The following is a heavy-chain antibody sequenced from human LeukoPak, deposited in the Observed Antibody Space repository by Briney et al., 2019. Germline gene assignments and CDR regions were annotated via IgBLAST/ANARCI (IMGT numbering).Heavy chain of an antibody. CDR1: GDSVSSGSYY. D-gene: IGHD3-22*01. Sequence: PSYTLSLTCTVCGDSVSSGSYYWNWIRQPPGKRLEWFGYLYYSGSTNYTPSLKSRVTISVDTSKNQFSLNLSSVTAADTAMYYCARDRSPEGYYDSSHWDYYHGMDVWGQGTTVTVSS. CDR2: LYYSGST. J-gene: IGHJ6*02. CDR3: ARDRSPEGYYDSSHWDYYHGMDV. V-gene: IGHV4-61*01.